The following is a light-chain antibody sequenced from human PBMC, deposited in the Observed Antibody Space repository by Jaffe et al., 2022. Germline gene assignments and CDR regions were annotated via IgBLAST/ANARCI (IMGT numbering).Light chain of an antibody. Sequence: EIVLTQSPGTLSLSPGERATLSCTASQSVSSSYLAWYQQKPGQAPRLLIYGASSRATGIPDRFSGSGSGTDFTLTISRVEPEDFAVYYCHQYGSSPRTFGQGTKVEIK. CDR2: GAS. J-gene: IGKJ1*01. CDR3: HQYGSSPRT. CDR1: QSVSSSY. V-gene: IGKV3-20*01.